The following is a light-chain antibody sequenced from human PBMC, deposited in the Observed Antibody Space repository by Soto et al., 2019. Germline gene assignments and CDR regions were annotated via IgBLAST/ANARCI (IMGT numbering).Light chain of an antibody. V-gene: IGLV2-23*01. CDR3: CSYAGSSTLV. CDR2: EGS. Sequence: QSALTQPASVSGSPGQSITISCTGTSSDVRSYKFVSWYQQHPVKAPKLMIYEGSKRPSGVSNRFSGSKSGNTASLTISGLQAEDEADYYCCSYAGSSTLVFGGGTKVTVL. J-gene: IGLJ2*01. CDR1: SSDVRSYKF.